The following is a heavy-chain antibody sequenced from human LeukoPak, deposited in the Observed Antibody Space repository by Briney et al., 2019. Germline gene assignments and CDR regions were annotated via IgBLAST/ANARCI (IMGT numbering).Heavy chain of an antibody. CDR3: ARALNRHIGAFEY. CDR2: IYADFDTT. Sequence: GGSLRLSCAVSGFTVSGDYMSWVRQAPGKGLEWVSVIYADFDTTDYADSVKGRFTISRDNSKNTLYLHMNSLRVEDTATYFCARALNRHIGAFEYWGQGALVTVSS. CDR1: GFTVSGDY. J-gene: IGHJ4*02. D-gene: IGHD4/OR15-4a*01. V-gene: IGHV3-53*01.